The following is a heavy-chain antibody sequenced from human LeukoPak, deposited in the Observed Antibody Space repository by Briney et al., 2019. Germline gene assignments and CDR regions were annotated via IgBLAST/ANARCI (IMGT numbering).Heavy chain of an antibody. CDR1: GGSISSYY. J-gene: IGHJ6*03. CDR2: IYYSGST. CDR3: ARTGSSWYPYYYYYMDV. V-gene: IGHV4-59*12. Sequence: PSETLSLTCTVSGGSISSYYWSWIRQPPGKGLEWIGYIYYSGSTNYNPSLKSRVTMSVDTSKNQFSLKLSSVTALDTAVYYCARTGSSWYPYYYYYMDVWGKGTTVTISS. D-gene: IGHD6-13*01.